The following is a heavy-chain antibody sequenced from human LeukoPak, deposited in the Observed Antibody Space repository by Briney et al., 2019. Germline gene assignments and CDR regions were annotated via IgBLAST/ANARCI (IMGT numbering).Heavy chain of an antibody. V-gene: IGHV3-23*01. CDR1: GFTFSSYA. Sequence: GGSLRLSCAASGFTFSSYAMSWVRQAPGKGLEWVSAISGSGGSTYYADSVKGRFTISRDNSKNTLFLQMNSLRAEDTAVYYCVRGITMIVVVTLFDYWGQGTLVTVSS. J-gene: IGHJ4*02. CDR2: ISGSGGST. D-gene: IGHD3-22*01. CDR3: VRGITMIVVVTLFDY.